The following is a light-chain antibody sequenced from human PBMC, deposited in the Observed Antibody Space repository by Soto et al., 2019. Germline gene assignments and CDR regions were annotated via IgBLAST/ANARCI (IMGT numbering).Light chain of an antibody. CDR3: SSYRSTSTLGV. J-gene: IGLJ1*01. V-gene: IGLV2-14*03. CDR2: DVS. CDR1: SSDVGAYTY. Sequence: LTQPASVSGSPGQSITISCSGTSSDVGAYTYVSWYQVHPGEPPKLVIYDVSKRPSGVSNRFSGSKSGNTASLTISGLQAEDEGDYYCSSYRSTSTLGVFGTGTKVTVL.